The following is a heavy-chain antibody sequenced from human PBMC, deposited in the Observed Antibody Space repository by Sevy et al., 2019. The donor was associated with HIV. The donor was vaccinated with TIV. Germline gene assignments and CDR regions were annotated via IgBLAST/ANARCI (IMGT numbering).Heavy chain of an antibody. D-gene: IGHD4-4*01. CDR3: ATEYSYDY. CDR2: INSKSGAT. Sequence: ASVKVSCKASGHTSSDYYIQWVRQAPRQGLEWMGWINSKSGATSYPQKFQGRVTMTSDTSISTAYMELSRLRSDDTAVYYCATEYSYDYWGQGTLVTVSS. V-gene: IGHV1-2*02. CDR1: GHTSSDYY. J-gene: IGHJ4*02.